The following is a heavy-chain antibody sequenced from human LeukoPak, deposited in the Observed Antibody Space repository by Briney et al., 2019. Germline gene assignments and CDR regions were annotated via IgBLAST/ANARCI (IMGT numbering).Heavy chain of an antibody. J-gene: IGHJ4*02. CDR2: IYYSGST. D-gene: IGHD1-26*01. CDR1: GGSISSGDYS. Sequence: SETLSLTCTVSGGSISSGDYSWSWLRQPPGNGLEWLGYIYYSGSTYYNPSLKSRVTISVDTSKNQFSLKLSSVTAADTAVYYCARTSGSYVSYWGQGTLVTVSS. V-gene: IGHV4-30-4*08. CDR3: ARTSGSYVSY.